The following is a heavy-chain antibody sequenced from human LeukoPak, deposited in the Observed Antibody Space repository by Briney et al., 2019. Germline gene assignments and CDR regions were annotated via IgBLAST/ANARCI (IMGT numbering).Heavy chain of an antibody. J-gene: IGHJ4*02. CDR1: KFTFSNYA. CDR3: ARVTYYYDSSGYYDY. CDR2: ISYDGSNK. V-gene: IGHV3-30-3*01. D-gene: IGHD3-22*01. Sequence: GSLRLSCAASKFTFSNYAMHWVRQAPGKGLEWVAVISYDGSNKYYADSVKGRFTISRDNSKNTLYLQMNSLRAEDTAVYYCARVTYYYDSSGYYDYWGQGTLVTVSS.